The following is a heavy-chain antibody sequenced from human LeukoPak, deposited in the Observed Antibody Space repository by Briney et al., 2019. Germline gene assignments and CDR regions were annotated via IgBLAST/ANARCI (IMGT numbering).Heavy chain of an antibody. V-gene: IGHV3-7*01. CDR2: IKQDASER. CDR3: ATPTAGTWHFDY. D-gene: IGHD1-1*01. J-gene: IGHJ4*02. Sequence: GGSLRLSCAASGFTFSSYWMTWVRQAPGKGPEWVANIKQDASERYYVDSVKGRFTISRDNAKNSLYLQMNSLRAEDTAVYYCATPTAGTWHFDYWGQGTLVTVSS. CDR1: GFTFSSYW.